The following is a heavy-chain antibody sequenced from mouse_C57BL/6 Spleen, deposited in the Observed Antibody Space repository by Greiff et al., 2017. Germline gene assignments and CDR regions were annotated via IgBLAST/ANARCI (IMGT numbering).Heavy chain of an antibody. CDR1: GYTFTSYW. D-gene: IGHD2-4*01. CDR2: IYPGSGST. J-gene: IGHJ4*01. V-gene: IGHV1-55*01. Sequence: HVQLQQPGAELVKPGASVTMSCTASGYTFTSYWITWVKLRPGQGLEWIGDIYPGSGSTNYNEKFKSKATLTVDTSSSTAYMQLSSLTSEDSAVYYCARDYDYVYAMDYWGQGTSVTVAS. CDR3: ARDYDYVYAMDY.